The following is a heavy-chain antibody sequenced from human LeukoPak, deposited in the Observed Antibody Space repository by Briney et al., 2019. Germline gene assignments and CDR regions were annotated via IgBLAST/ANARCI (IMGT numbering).Heavy chain of an antibody. CDR3: ARDNSDTVKGDYSSTSYWWFDP. Sequence: ASVTVSFTSSGFTFIIYYMHWVRLAPGQGLEWMGIINPSGDTTSHAQKFQGRVTMTSDTSTSTVYMEVSSLRSEDTAVYYCARDNSDTVKGDYSSTSYWWFDPWGQGTLVTVSS. CDR2: INPSGDTT. D-gene: IGHD6-13*01. V-gene: IGHV1-46*01. CDR1: GFTFIIYY. J-gene: IGHJ5*02.